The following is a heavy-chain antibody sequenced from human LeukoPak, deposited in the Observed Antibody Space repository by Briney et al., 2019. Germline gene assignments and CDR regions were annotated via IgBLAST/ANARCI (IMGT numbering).Heavy chain of an antibody. Sequence: GGSLRLSCAASGCTFSSYARSWVRQAPGKGLEWVSAISGSGGSTYYADSVKGRFTISRDNSKNTLYLQMNSLRAEDTAVYYCAKSYYDILTGIHYWGQGTLVTVSS. D-gene: IGHD3-9*01. V-gene: IGHV3-23*01. CDR3: AKSYYDILTGIHY. J-gene: IGHJ4*02. CDR1: GCTFSSYA. CDR2: ISGSGGST.